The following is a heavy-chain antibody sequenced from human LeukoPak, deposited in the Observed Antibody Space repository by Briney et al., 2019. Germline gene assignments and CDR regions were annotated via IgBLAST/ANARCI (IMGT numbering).Heavy chain of an antibody. D-gene: IGHD6-19*01. J-gene: IGHJ3*01. CDR3: ATDLTPLKYSSGWYGAFDF. V-gene: IGHV3-15*01. CDR1: GFTFNDAW. Sequence: GGSHRLSCAASGFTFNDAWMTWVRQVPGQGLEWVGHIKRKSDGGTADYAAPVKGRFTISRDDSKNTLYLEMNSLKTEDTAVYYCATDLTPLKYSSGWYGAFDFLGQGTMVTVSS. CDR2: IKRKSDGGTA.